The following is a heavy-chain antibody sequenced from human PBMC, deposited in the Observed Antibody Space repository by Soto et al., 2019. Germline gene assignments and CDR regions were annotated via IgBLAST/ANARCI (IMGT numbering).Heavy chain of an antibody. CDR2: IYYNGNT. CDR1: GASISSYY. V-gene: IGHV4-59*01. J-gene: IGHJ5*02. Sequence: ETLSLTCPVSGASISSYYWSWIRQPPGKGLEWIGYIYYNGNTNYNSSLKSRVAISVDTSKNQFSLKLSSVTAADTAVYYCARDVGWFDPWGQGTLVTVYS. CDR3: ARDVGWFDP.